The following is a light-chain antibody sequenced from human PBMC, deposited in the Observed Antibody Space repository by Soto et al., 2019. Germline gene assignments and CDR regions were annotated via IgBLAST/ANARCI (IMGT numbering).Light chain of an antibody. CDR1: SSNIGAGYD. Sequence: QSVLTQPPSVSGAPGQRVTISCTGSSSNIGAGYDVHWYQQLPGTAPKLLIYGDTNRPSGVPDRFSGSKSATSASLAITGLQAEDEADYYCQSYESSSSGYVFGTGTKVTVL. CDR2: GDT. CDR3: QSYESSSSGYV. J-gene: IGLJ1*01. V-gene: IGLV1-40*01.